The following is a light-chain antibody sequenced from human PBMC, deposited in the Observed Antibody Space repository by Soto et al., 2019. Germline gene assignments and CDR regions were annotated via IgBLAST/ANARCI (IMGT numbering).Light chain of an antibody. J-gene: IGKJ1*01. Sequence: DIQMTQSPSSQSASVGDRVSITCRASQAIRNDLGWYQQKPGKAPKRLIYAASSLDSEVPLRFSGSGSGTEFALTISSLQPEDFATYYCLQHNTYPWTFGQGTKVDIK. V-gene: IGKV1-17*01. CDR3: LQHNTYPWT. CDR1: QAIRND. CDR2: AAS.